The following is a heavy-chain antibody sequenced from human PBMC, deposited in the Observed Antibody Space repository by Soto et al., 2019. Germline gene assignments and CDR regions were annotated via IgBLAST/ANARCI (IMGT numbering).Heavy chain of an antibody. CDR3: ASGQTVVGSGSYYWGDPDLSGYGMDV. Sequence: ASVKVSCKASGYTFTSYGIIWVRQAPGQGLEWMGWISAYNGNTNYAQKLQGRVTITTDTSTSTAYMELRSLRSEDTAVYYCASGQTVVGSGSYYWGDPDLSGYGMDVWGQGTTVTVSS. CDR1: GYTFTSYG. D-gene: IGHD3-10*01. V-gene: IGHV1-18*01. CDR2: ISAYNGNT. J-gene: IGHJ6*02.